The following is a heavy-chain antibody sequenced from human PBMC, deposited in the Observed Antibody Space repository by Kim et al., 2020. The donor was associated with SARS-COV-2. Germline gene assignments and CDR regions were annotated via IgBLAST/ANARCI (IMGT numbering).Heavy chain of an antibody. CDR3: VRGDYGIVYYFDY. CDR1: GDSVSSNRAT. V-gene: IGHV6-1*01. Sequence: SQTLSLTCAISGDSVSSNRATWSWIRQSPSRGLEWLGRTYYRSKWYNDYAVSVKSRIIINPDTSKNQFSLQLNSVTPEDTAVYYCVRGDYGIVYYFDYWGQGTLVTVSS. CDR2: TYYRSKWYN. D-gene: IGHD4-17*01. J-gene: IGHJ4*02.